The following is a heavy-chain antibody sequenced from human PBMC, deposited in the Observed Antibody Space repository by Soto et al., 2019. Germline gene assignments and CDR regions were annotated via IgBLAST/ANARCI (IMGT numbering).Heavy chain of an antibody. J-gene: IGHJ6*02. CDR3: ARGSLGTWLWFGELRRTDYYYCMYV. D-gene: IGHD3-10*01. V-gene: IGHV1-69*06. CDR2: IIPIFGTA. CDR1: GGTFSSYA. Sequence: GASVKVSCKASGGTFSSYAISWVRQAPGQGLEWMGGIIPIFGTANYAQKFQGRVTITAEKSTSTAYMELSSLRSGDTAVYYCARGSLGTWLWFGELRRTDYYYCMYVWGQGTTVTASS.